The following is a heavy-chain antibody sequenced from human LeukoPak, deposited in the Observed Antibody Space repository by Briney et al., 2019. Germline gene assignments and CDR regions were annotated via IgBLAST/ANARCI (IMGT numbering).Heavy chain of an antibody. CDR1: GFTFSSYS. J-gene: IGHJ4*02. CDR2: ISSSSSYI. V-gene: IGHV3-21*01. Sequence: GGSLRLSRAASGFTFSSYSMNWVRQAPGKGLEWVSSISSSSSYIYYADSVKGRFTISRDNAKNSLYLQMNSLRAEDTAVYYCARDKSGRGYSYGYSYYFDYWGQGTLVTVSS. CDR3: ARDKSGRGYSYGYSYYFDY. D-gene: IGHD5-18*01.